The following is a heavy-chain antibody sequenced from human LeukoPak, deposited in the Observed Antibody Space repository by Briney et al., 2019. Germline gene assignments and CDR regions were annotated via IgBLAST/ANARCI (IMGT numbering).Heavy chain of an antibody. Sequence: KPSETLSLTCTVSGDSISGYYWSWIRQPPGKGLEWIGFIYSSGSTNYNPSLKSRVAILVDTSKNQFSLKLSSVTAADTAVYYCARLLHPQSTSWFIDYWGQGALVTVSS. CDR3: ARLLHPQSTSWFIDY. V-gene: IGHV4-59*01. D-gene: IGHD6-13*01. CDR2: IYSSGST. CDR1: GDSISGYY. J-gene: IGHJ4*02.